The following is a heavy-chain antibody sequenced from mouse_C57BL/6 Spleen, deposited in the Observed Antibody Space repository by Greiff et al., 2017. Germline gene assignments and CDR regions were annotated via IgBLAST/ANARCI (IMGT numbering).Heavy chain of an antibody. J-gene: IGHJ4*01. D-gene: IGHD1-1*01. Sequence: VQRVESGAELVKPGASVKISCKASGYAFSSYWMHWVKQRPGKGLEWIGQIYPGDGDTNYNGKFKGKATLTADQSSSTVYMQLSSLTSEDSAVYFCARDGSSGYAMDYWGQGTSVTVSS. CDR2: IYPGDGDT. CDR3: ARDGSSGYAMDY. CDR1: GYAFSSYW. V-gene: IGHV1-80*01.